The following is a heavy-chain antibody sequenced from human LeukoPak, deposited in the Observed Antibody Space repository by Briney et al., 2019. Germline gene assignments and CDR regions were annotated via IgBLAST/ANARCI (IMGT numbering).Heavy chain of an antibody. J-gene: IGHJ6*03. CDR3: ARGDYDFWSGYSHYYYYYYMDV. D-gene: IGHD3-3*01. CDR1: RFTFSSYA. CDR2: ISYDGSNK. Sequence: GGSLRLSCAASRFTFSSYAMHWVRQAPGKGLEWVAVISYDGSNKYYADSVKGRFTISRDNSKNTLYLQMNSLRAEDTAVYYCARGDYDFWSGYSHYYYYYYMDVWGKGTTVTVSS. V-gene: IGHV3-30*07.